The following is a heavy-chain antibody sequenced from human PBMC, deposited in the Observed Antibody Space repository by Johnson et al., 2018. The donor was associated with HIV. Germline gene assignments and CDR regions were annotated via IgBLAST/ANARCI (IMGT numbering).Heavy chain of an antibody. Sequence: QMQLVESGGGLVQPGGSLRLSCAASGFTFSSYGMHWVRQAPGKGLEWVAVISYDGSNKYYADSVKGRFTISRDNSKNTLYLQMNSLRAEDTAVYYCAKESKWESRTPHACDIWGQGTMVTVSS. D-gene: IGHD1-26*01. V-gene: IGHV3-30*18. J-gene: IGHJ3*02. CDR3: AKESKWESRTPHACDI. CDR2: ISYDGSNK. CDR1: GFTFSSYG.